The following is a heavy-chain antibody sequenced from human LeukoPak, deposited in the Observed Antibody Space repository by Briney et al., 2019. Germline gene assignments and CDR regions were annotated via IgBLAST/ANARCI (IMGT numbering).Heavy chain of an antibody. D-gene: IGHD3-10*01. CDR1: GGSISSGGYY. J-gene: IGHJ5*02. CDR3: ARSPITMVRGVIITSWFDP. CDR2: IYYSGST. Sequence: SQTLSLTCTVSGGSISSGGYYWNWIRQHPGKGLEWIGYIYYSGSTYYNPSLKSRVTISVDTSKNQFSLKLSSVTAADTAVYYCARSPITMVRGVIITSWFDPWGQGTLVTVSS. V-gene: IGHV4-31*03.